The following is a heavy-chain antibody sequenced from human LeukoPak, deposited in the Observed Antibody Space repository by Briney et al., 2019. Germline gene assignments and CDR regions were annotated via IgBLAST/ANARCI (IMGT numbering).Heavy chain of an antibody. Sequence: PGGSLRLSCAASGFTFSNYWMSWVRQAPGKGLEWVAHINKDGSETYYVDSVKDRFTISRDNSKNTLYLQINSLRAEDTAVYYCARGAYYYDSSGYYLYFDYWGQGTLVTVSS. D-gene: IGHD3-22*01. CDR3: ARGAYYYDSSGYYLYFDY. CDR2: INKDGSET. J-gene: IGHJ4*02. V-gene: IGHV3-7*03. CDR1: GFTFSNYW.